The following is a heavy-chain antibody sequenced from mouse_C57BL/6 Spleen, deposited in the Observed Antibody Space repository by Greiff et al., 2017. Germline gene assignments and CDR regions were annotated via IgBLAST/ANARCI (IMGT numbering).Heavy chain of an antibody. V-gene: IGHV1-59*01. CDR2: IDPSDSYT. CDR1: GYTFTSYW. J-gene: IGHJ2*01. Sequence: VQLQQPGAELVRPGTSVKLSCKASGYTFTSYWMHWVKQRPGQGLEWIGVIDPSDSYTNYNQKFKGKATLTVDTSSSTAYMQLSSLTSEDSAVYYCARSRDYDYWGQGTTRTVSS. CDR3: ARSRDYDY. D-gene: IGHD2-4*01.